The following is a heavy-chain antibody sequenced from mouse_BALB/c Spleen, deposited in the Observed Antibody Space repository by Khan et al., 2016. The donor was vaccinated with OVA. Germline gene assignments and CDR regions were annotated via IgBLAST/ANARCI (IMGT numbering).Heavy chain of an antibody. J-gene: IGHJ3*01. Sequence: EVKLVESGGDLLKPGGSLKLSCAASGFTFSAYCMYWVRQTPDKRLEWVASINNDGYYTYYPDPVQGRFTISRNNAKNTLYLQMSSLKSEDTAMYYCARHCSGSVAYWGQGTLVTVSA. CDR1: GFTFSAYC. CDR2: INNDGYYT. CDR3: ARHCSGSVAY. V-gene: IGHV5-6*01. D-gene: IGHD4-1*01.